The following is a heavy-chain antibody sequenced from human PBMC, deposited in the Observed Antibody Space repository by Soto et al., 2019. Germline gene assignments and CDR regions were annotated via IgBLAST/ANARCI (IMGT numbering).Heavy chain of an antibody. Sequence: SSVKVSCKASGGTFSIYAISWVRQAPLQGLDWMGWIIPIFGTANYAQNFQGRVTITADESTSTAYMELSSLRSEDTAVYYCATFAPLNFDIWGQGTMVTVSS. V-gene: IGHV1-69*13. CDR3: ATFAPLNFDI. CDR1: GGTFSIYA. J-gene: IGHJ3*02. CDR2: IIPIFGTA.